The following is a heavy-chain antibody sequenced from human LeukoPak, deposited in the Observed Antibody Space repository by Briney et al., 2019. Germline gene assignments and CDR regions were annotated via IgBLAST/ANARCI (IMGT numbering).Heavy chain of an antibody. Sequence: SVKVSCKASGGTFSSYAISWVRQAPGQGLEWMAGIIPIFGTANYAQKFQGRVTITTDESTSTAYMELSSLRSEDTAVYYCARDPPVEMATIGDYWGQGTLVTVSS. CDR2: IIPIFGTA. V-gene: IGHV1-69*05. J-gene: IGHJ4*02. D-gene: IGHD5-24*01. CDR1: GGTFSSYA. CDR3: ARDPPVEMATIGDY.